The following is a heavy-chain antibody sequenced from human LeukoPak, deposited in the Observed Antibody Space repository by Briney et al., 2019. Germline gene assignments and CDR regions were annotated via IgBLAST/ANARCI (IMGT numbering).Heavy chain of an antibody. Sequence: AGGSLRLSCAASGFSFDDLGMTWVRQVPGKGLEWVAGINWNGASTGYADSVRGRFTISRDNAKNSLYLQMNSLRADDTALYYCARAVCPTIKFCDSSYFMDVWGKGTTVNVS. CDR2: INWNGAST. CDR3: ARAVCPTIKFCDSSYFMDV. CDR1: GFSFDDLG. J-gene: IGHJ6*03. D-gene: IGHD6-6*01. V-gene: IGHV3-20*04.